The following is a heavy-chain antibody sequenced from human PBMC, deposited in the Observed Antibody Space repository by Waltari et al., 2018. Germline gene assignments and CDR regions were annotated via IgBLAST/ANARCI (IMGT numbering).Heavy chain of an antibody. V-gene: IGHV3-74*01. CDR2: INGDGGST. CDR3: TRTRYCSTTSCQVDWFDP. Sequence: PGKGPVWVSRINGDGGSTSSAYSVTGRFTISRDNANNTLYLQMNSLRAEDTAVYYCTRTRYCSTTSCQVDWFDPWGQGTLVTVSS. J-gene: IGHJ5*02. D-gene: IGHD2-2*01.